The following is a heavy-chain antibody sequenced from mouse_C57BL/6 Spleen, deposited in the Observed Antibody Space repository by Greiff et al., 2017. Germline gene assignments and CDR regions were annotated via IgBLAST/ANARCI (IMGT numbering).Heavy chain of an antibody. D-gene: IGHD1-1*01. Sequence: QVQLQQSGPELVKPGASVKISCKASGYAFSSSWMNWVKQRPGKGREWIGRIYPGDGDTNYNGKFKGKATLTADKSSSTAYMQLSSLTSEDSAVYFCARSPYYPYAMDYWGQGTSVTVSS. CDR3: ARSPYYPYAMDY. V-gene: IGHV1-82*01. J-gene: IGHJ4*01. CDR1: GYAFSSSW. CDR2: IYPGDGDT.